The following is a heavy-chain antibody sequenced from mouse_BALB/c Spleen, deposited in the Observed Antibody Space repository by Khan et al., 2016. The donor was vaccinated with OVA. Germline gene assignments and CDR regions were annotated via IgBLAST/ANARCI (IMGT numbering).Heavy chain of an antibody. CDR3: ANLYGSPFAF. CDR1: GFNIKDTY. D-gene: IGHD2-1*01. J-gene: IGHJ3*01. Sequence: EVQLQQSGAELVKPGASVKLSCSASGFNIKDTYIHWMKQRPEQGLEWIGRIDPPNDDSKYGPKFQAKATLTADTSSNTAYLPLSSLTSEDTAVYYCANLYGSPFAFWGQGTLVSVSA. V-gene: IGHV14-3*02. CDR2: IDPPNDDS.